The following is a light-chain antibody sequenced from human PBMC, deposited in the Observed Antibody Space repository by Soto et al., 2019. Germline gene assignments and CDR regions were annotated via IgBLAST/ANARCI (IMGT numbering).Light chain of an antibody. V-gene: IGKV2-28*01. CDR2: LGS. CDR1: QSLVHSNGYIC. J-gene: IGKJ5*01. CDR3: MQGSHWPQIT. Sequence: DIVQTLSALSVPVTPRLPASISSRTRQSLVHSNGYICLDWYLQQPGQSPQLLIYLGSTRGSGVPDRFSGSGSGTDFTMKISSVEAEDVGAYYCMQGSHWPQITFGQGTRLEIK.